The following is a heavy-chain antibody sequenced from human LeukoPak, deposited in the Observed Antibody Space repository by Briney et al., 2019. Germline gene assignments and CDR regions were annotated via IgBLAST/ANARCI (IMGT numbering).Heavy chain of an antibody. CDR3: AKDLYYDFWSGYSCFDY. CDR1: GFTFSSYA. CDR2: IRGSGGST. Sequence: PGGSLRLSCAASGFTFSSYAMSWVRQAPGKGLEWVSAIRGSGGSTYYADSVNGRFTISRYNSKNTLYLQMNSLRAEDTAVYYCAKDLYYDFWSGYSCFDYWGQGTLVTVSS. J-gene: IGHJ4*02. V-gene: IGHV3-23*01. D-gene: IGHD3-3*01.